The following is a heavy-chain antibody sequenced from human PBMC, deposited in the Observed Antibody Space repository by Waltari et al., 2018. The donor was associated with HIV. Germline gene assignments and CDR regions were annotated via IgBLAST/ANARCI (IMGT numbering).Heavy chain of an antibody. CDR1: GGSFCGYY. J-gene: IGHJ4*02. CDR3: ASAPPYSFGSGSPRKYFLF. D-gene: IGHD3-10*01. Sequence: QVQLQQFGAGLSKPSDTLFLTCGVNGGSFCGYYWPWIRLPPPKGLEWIGEISHSRSTNDNPTLKSRVIISVDTSKNQFSLKLNSVTAADTAVYFCASAPPYSFGSGSPRKYFLFWGQGTLVTVSS. CDR2: ISHSRST. V-gene: IGHV4-34*02.